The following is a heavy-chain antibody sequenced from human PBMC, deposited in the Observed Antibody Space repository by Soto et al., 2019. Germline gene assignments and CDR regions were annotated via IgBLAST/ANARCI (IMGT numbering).Heavy chain of an antibody. V-gene: IGHV4-59*01. D-gene: IGHD2-2*01. Sequence: PSETLSLTCSVSGGSIGSYYWSWIRQPPGKGLEWIGYIYYSGSTNYNPSLKSRVTISVDTSKNQFSLKLSSVTAADTAVYYCAGMIGYCSSTSCYGDNRFDPWGQGTLVTVSS. CDR3: AGMIGYCSSTSCYGDNRFDP. CDR2: IYYSGST. CDR1: GGSIGSYY. J-gene: IGHJ5*02.